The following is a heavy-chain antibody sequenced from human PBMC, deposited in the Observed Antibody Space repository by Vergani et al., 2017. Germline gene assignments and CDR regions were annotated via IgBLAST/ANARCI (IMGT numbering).Heavy chain of an antibody. J-gene: IGHJ2*01. D-gene: IGHD4-11*01. CDR3: ARAGYSNYHWYFDL. V-gene: IGHV3-7*01. CDR1: GFTFSSYW. Sequence: VRLVESGGGLVQPGGSLRLSCAASGFTFSSYWMSWVRQAPGKGLEWVANIKQDGSEKYYVDSVKGRFTISRDNAKNSLYLQMNSLRAEDTAVYYCARAGYSNYHWYFDLWGRGTLVTVSS. CDR2: IKQDGSEK.